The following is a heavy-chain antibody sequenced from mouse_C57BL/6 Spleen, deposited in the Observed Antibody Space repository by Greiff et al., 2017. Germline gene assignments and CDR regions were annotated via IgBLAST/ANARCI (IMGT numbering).Heavy chain of an antibody. Sequence: QVQLQQPGAELVRPGSSVKLSCKASGYTFTSYWMHWVKQRPIQGLEWIGNIDPSDSETHYNQKFKDKATLTVDKSSSTAYMQLSSLTSEDSAVYYCARTANNWGFAYWGQGTLVTVSA. CDR3: ARTANNWGFAY. D-gene: IGHD4-1*01. V-gene: IGHV1-52*01. CDR2: IDPSDSET. CDR1: GYTFTSYW. J-gene: IGHJ3*01.